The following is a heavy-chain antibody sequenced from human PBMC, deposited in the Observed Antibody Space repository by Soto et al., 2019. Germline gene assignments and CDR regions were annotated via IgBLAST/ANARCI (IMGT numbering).Heavy chain of an antibody. J-gene: IGHJ4*02. V-gene: IGHV3-21*01. D-gene: IGHD3-22*01. Sequence: GGSLRLSCAASGFTFSSYSMNWVRQAPGKGLEWVSSISSSSSYIYYADSVKGRFTISRDNAKNSLYLQMNSLRAEDTAVYYCARDWKGRYYDSSGYNFHGDYWGQGTLVTVSS. CDR1: GFTFSSYS. CDR2: ISSSSSYI. CDR3: ARDWKGRYYDSSGYNFHGDY.